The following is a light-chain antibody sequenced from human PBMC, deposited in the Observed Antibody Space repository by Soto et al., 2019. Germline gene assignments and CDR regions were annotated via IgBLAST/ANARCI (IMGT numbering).Light chain of an antibody. Sequence: QSALTQPASVSGSPGQSITSSCTGSSSDVGFYDFVSWYQQHPGQAPRLIIYDVYSRPSGVSNRFSGSKSGNTASLTISGLQTEDEDDYYWCSHPDTNNHVVFGGGTKLTVL. CDR3: CSHPDTNNHVV. CDR2: DVY. J-gene: IGLJ2*01. CDR1: SSDVGFYDF. V-gene: IGLV2-14*03.